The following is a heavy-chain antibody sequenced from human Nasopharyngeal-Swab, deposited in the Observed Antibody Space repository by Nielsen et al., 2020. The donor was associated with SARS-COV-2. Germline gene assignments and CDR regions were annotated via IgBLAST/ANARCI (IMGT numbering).Heavy chain of an antibody. CDR1: GYSFTRYW. CDR3: ARLYEARRYYYYYMDV. V-gene: IGHV5-51*01. Sequence: KVSCKGSGYSFTRYWIGWVRQMPGKGLEWMGIIYPGDSDTRYSPSFQGQVTISADKSISTAYLQWSSLKASDTARYYCARLYEARRYYYYYMDVWGKGTTVTVSS. D-gene: IGHD6-6*01. CDR2: IYPGDSDT. J-gene: IGHJ6*03.